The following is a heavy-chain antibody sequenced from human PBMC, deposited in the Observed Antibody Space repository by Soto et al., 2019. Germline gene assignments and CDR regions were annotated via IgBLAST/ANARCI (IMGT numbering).Heavy chain of an antibody. Sequence: QITLKESGPTLVKPTQTLTLTCTFSGFSLSTSGVDVGWIRQPPGKALEWLALIYWDDDKRYSPSLKSRLTXTXDXSXXQXXXXXTXXXXXXXXXXXCAHRRXYSXSPEYFFDYWGQGTLVTVSS. D-gene: IGHD6-6*01. CDR1: GFSLSTSGVD. V-gene: IGHV2-5*02. CDR3: AHRRXYSXSPEYFFDY. CDR2: IYWDDDK. J-gene: IGHJ4*02.